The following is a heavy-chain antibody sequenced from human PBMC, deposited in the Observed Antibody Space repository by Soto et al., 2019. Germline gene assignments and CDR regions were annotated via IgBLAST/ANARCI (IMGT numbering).Heavy chain of an antibody. J-gene: IGHJ4*02. CDR1: GYTFSTYS. Sequence: EVQLVESGGGLVQPGGSLRLSCAASGYTFSTYSMNWVRQVPGKGLEWVSFISSTSSTVYYADSVKGRFTISRDNAKNSLYLQMSSLRAEDTAVYYCTTHRAYPDYWGRGTLVTVSS. V-gene: IGHV3-48*01. CDR3: TTHRAYPDY. CDR2: ISSTSSTV.